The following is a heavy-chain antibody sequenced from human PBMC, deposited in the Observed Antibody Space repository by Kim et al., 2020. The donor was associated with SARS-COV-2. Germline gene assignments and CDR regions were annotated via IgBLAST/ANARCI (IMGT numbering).Heavy chain of an antibody. CDR1: GGSFSGYY. Sequence: SETLSLTCAVYGGSFSGYYWSWIRQPPGKGLEWIGEINHSGSTNYNTSLKSRVTISVDTSKNQFSLKLSSVTAADTAVYYCARGRSHYYGSGSYYNYYYYGMDGWGQGTTVTVSS. J-gene: IGHJ6*02. CDR2: INHSGST. CDR3: ARGRSHYYGSGSYYNYYYYGMDG. D-gene: IGHD3-10*01. V-gene: IGHV4-34*01.